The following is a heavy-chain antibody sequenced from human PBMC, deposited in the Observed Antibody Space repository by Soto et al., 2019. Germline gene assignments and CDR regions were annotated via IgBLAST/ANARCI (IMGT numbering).Heavy chain of an antibody. V-gene: IGHV3-66*01. CDR2: IYSGGST. Sequence: EVQLVESGGGLVQPGGSLRLSCAASGFTVSSNYMSWVRQAPGKGLEWVSVIYSGGSTYYADSVKGRFTISRDNSKNTLYLQMNSLRAEDTAVYYCARDRIIVGATPRDYWGQGTLVTVSS. J-gene: IGHJ4*02. D-gene: IGHD1-26*01. CDR3: ARDRIIVGATPRDY. CDR1: GFTVSSNY.